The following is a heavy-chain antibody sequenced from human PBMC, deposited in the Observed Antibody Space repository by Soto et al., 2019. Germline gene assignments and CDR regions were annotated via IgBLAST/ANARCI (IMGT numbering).Heavy chain of an antibody. CDR3: ARDGKYYYDSSAAFDI. D-gene: IGHD3-22*01. CDR1: GYSISSGYY. Sequence: SETLSLTCAVSGYSISSGYYWGWIRQPPGKGLEWIGSIYHSGSTYYNPSLKSRVTISVDTSKNQFSLKLSSVTAADTAVYYCARDGKYYYDSSAAFDIWGQGTMVTVSS. CDR2: IYHSGST. J-gene: IGHJ3*02. V-gene: IGHV4-38-2*02.